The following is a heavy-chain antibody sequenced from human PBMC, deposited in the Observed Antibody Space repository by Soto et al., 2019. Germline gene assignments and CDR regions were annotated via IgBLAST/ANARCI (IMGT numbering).Heavy chain of an antibody. CDR3: ATEEGSYTMVTFPFYDLDG. CDR1: GGTFTTDT. Sequence: QVQLVQSGPEVKKSGSSVKVSCKLSGGTFTTDTISWLRRAPGQGLEWMGRIIPILGTGNYAQKFQGRVTITEDKSTTTGYMALSSLTSEDTAVYYCATEEGSYTMVTFPFYDLDGWGNGTTVTVSS. D-gene: IGHD3-10*01. V-gene: IGHV1-69*08. CDR2: IIPILGTG. J-gene: IGHJ6*03.